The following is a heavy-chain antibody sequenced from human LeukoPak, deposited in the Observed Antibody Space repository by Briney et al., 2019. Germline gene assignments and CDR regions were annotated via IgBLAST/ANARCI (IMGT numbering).Heavy chain of an antibody. CDR3: AREDVLRYFDWVGGVYYYGMDV. V-gene: IGHV1-18*01. D-gene: IGHD3-9*01. J-gene: IGHJ6*02. CDR2: ISAYNGNT. Sequence: ASVKVSCKAPDYTFTSYGISWVRQAPGQGLEWMGWISAYNGNTNYAQKLQGRVTMTTDTSTSTAYMELRSLRSDDTAVYYCAREDVLRYFDWVGGVYYYGMDVWGQGTTVTVSS. CDR1: DYTFTSYG.